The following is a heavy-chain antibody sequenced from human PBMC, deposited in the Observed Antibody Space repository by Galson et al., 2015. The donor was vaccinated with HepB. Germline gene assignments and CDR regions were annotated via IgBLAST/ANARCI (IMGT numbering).Heavy chain of an antibody. CDR3: ARLQNCGGNCYSFDY. Sequence: SETLSLTCAVYGGSFSGYYWSWIRQPPGKGLEWIGEINHSGSTNYNPSLKSRVTISVDTSKNQFSLKLSSVTAADTAVYYCARLQNCGGNCYSFDYWGQGALVTVSS. V-gene: IGHV4-34*01. CDR1: GGSFSGYY. CDR2: INHSGST. D-gene: IGHD2-21*02. J-gene: IGHJ4*02.